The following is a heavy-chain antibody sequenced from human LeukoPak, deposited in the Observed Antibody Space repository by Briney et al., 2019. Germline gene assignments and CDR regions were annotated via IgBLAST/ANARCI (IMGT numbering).Heavy chain of an antibody. CDR1: GVSISSGDYY. Sequence: PSETLSLTCTVSGVSISSGDYYWSWIRQPPGKGLEWIGYIYYSGSTYYNPSLKSRVTISVDTSKSQFSLKLSSVTAADTAVYYCARVPFWSGYPGYYYGMDVWGQGTTVTVSS. CDR3: ARVPFWSGYPGYYYGMDV. J-gene: IGHJ6*02. CDR2: IYYSGST. D-gene: IGHD3-3*01. V-gene: IGHV4-30-4*01.